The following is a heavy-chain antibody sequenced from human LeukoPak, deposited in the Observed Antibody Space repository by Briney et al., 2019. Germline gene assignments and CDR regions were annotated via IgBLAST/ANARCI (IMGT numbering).Heavy chain of an antibody. CDR3: ARESEHSVSQVDFDL. CDR2: IKQDGSEK. V-gene: IGHV3-7*01. J-gene: IGHJ3*01. CDR1: GFTFSSYW. D-gene: IGHD2-15*01. Sequence: GGSLRLSCAASGFTFSSYWMSWVRQAPGKGLEWVANIKQDGSEKYYVDSVKGRFTISRDNAKSSLYLQMNSLRAEDTAVYYCARESEHSVSQVDFDLWGQGTMVTVSS.